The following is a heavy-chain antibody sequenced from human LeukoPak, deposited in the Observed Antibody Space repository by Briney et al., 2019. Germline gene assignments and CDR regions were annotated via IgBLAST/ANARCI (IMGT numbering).Heavy chain of an antibody. Sequence: PGGSLRLSCAASGFTFSSYWMSWVRQAPGKGLEWVANINEEGSEKYYVDSVEGRFTISRDNAKNSLYLQMNSLRAEDTAVYFCARDPPPRGTYFQYWGQGTLVTVSS. J-gene: IGHJ1*01. V-gene: IGHV3-7*01. CDR2: INEEGSEK. CDR1: GFTFSSYW. CDR3: ARDPPPRGTYFQY.